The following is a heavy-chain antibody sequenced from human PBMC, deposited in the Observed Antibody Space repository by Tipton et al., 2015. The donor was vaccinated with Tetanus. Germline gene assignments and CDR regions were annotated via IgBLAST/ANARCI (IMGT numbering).Heavy chain of an antibody. V-gene: IGHV3-66*01. J-gene: IGHJ6*02. CDR3: ARDDWTLGMDV. CDR1: GFTISNYY. D-gene: IGHD3-9*01. Sequence: SLRLSCAASGFTISNYYMIWVRQAPGKGLEWVSIIYSSGNTDYADSVKGRFTISRDNSKNTLYLHMNSLRGEDTAVYYCARDDWTLGMDVWGQGTTVTVSS. CDR2: IYSSGNT.